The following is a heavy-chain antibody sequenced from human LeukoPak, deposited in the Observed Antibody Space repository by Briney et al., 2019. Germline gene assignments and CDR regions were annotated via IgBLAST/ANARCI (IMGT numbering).Heavy chain of an antibody. J-gene: IGHJ5*02. CDR1: GYTFTSYD. V-gene: IGHV1-8*03. CDR2: MNPNSGNT. D-gene: IGHD2-2*01. CDR3: ARGGYCSSTSCYDWFDP. Sequence: ASVKVSCKASGYTFTSYDINWVRQATGQGLEWMGWMNPNSGNTGYAQKFQGRVTITRNTSISTAYMELSSLRSEDTAVYYCARGGYCSSTSCYDWFDPWGQGTLVTVSS.